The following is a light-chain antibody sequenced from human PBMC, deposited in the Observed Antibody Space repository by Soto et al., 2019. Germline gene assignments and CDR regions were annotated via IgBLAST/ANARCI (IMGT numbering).Light chain of an antibody. CDR2: GNI. V-gene: IGLV1-40*01. J-gene: IGLJ3*02. CDR1: SSNIGAGYD. CDR3: QSYDSTLSGVV. Sequence: QPVLTQPPSVSGAPGQRVTISCTGSSSNIGAGYDVHWYQLLPGTAPKLLIYGNINRPSGVPDRFSGSKSGTSASLVITGLQAEDEADYYCQSYDSTLSGVVFGGGTKLTVL.